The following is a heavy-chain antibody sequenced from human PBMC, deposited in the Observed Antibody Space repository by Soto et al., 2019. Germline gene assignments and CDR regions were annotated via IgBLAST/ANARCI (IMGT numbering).Heavy chain of an antibody. Sequence: QVQLQQSGPGLVKPSQTLSLTCAISGDSVSSNSDAWNWIRQSPSRGLEWLGRTYYRSKWYSDYAVSLKSRITINPDTSKNQFSLHLKSVTPDDTAVYYCARGSGAARAFDIWGQGTVVTVSS. CDR1: GDSVSSNSDA. CDR3: ARGSGAARAFDI. J-gene: IGHJ3*02. V-gene: IGHV6-1*01. CDR2: TYYRSKWYS. D-gene: IGHD7-27*01.